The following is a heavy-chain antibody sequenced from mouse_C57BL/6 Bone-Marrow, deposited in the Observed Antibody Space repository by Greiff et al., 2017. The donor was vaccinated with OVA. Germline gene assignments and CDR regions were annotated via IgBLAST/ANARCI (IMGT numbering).Heavy chain of an antibody. CDR3: TRDYGSSLDY. D-gene: IGHD1-1*01. CDR2: IYPGNSDT. J-gene: IGHJ2*01. CDR1: GYTFPSSW. Sequence: VQLQQSGTVLARPGASVKMSCKTSGYTFPSSWMHWVKQRPGQGLEWIGAIYPGNSDTSYNQKFKGKAKLTAVTSASTAYMELSSLTNEDSAVYYCTRDYGSSLDYWGQGTTLTVSS. V-gene: IGHV1-5*01.